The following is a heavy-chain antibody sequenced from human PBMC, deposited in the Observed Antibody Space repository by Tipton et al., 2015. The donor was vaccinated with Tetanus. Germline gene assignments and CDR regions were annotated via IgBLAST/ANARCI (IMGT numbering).Heavy chain of an antibody. V-gene: IGHV4-34*01. Sequence: TLSLTCAVYGGPFSGYYWNWIRQPPGKGLEWIGEINDSGSTSYNPSLKSRVTISVDTSKNQFSLNLSSVTAADTAVYYCARWETVTTKIHYWGQGTLVPVSS. CDR3: ARWETVTTKIHY. CDR2: INDSGST. D-gene: IGHD4-17*01. J-gene: IGHJ4*02. CDR1: GGPFSGYY.